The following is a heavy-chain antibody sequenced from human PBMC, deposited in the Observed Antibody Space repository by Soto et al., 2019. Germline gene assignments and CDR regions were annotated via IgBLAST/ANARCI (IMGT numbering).Heavy chain of an antibody. CDR2: IQSGGPT. CDR1: GFTVSSQY. J-gene: IGHJ6*04. V-gene: IGHV3-66*01. CDR3: ARDDVLCDGGRCYGVTLDV. D-gene: IGHD2-15*01. Sequence: EVHLVASGGGLVQPGGSLRLSCAASGFTVSSQYMSWVRQAPGKGREWVSLIQSGGPTYYADSVKGRFTISRDTPENTLHLQMDSLRAEDTAVYYCARDDVLCDGGRCYGVTLDVWGKGTTVSVSS.